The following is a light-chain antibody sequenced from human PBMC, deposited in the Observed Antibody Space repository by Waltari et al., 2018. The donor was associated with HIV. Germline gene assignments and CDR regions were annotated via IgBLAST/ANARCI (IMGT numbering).Light chain of an antibody. Sequence: QSVLTQPPSASGTPGQRVTISCSGSSPNIGSNTVNWYQQLPGTAPKLLIYSNNQLPSGVPDRFSGSKSGTSVSLAISGLQSEDDTDYYCAAWDDSLNGWVFGGGTKLTVL. CDR2: SNN. CDR3: AAWDDSLNGWV. CDR1: SPNIGSNT. V-gene: IGLV1-44*01. J-gene: IGLJ3*02.